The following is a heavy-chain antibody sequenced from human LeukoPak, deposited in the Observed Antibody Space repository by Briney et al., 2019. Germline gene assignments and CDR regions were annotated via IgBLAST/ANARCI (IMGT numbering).Heavy chain of an antibody. J-gene: IGHJ4*02. Sequence: GGSLRLSCAASGFTFSSYAMHWVRQAPGKGLEWVAVISYDGSNKYYADSVKGRFTISRDNSKNTLYLQMNSLRSDDTAVYYCARHYYDYVWGSYRPYYFDYWGQGTLVTVSS. V-gene: IGHV3-30-3*01. CDR2: ISYDGSNK. CDR3: ARHYYDYVWGSYRPYYFDY. CDR1: GFTFSSYA. D-gene: IGHD3-16*02.